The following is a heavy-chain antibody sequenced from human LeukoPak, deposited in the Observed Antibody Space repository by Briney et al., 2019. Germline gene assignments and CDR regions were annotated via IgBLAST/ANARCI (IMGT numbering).Heavy chain of an antibody. Sequence: GGSLRLSCAASGFAFSSYEMNWVRQAPGKGLEWVSYISSSGSTIYYADSVKGRFTISRDNAKNSLYLQMNSLRAEDTAVYYCARAGIWFGLPDYLGQGTLVTVSS. J-gene: IGHJ4*02. CDR2: ISSSGSTI. V-gene: IGHV3-48*03. CDR1: GFAFSSYE. CDR3: ARAGIWFGLPDY. D-gene: IGHD3-10*01.